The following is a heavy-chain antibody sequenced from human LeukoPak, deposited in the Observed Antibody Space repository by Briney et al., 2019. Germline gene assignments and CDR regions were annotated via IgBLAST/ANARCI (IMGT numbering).Heavy chain of an antibody. CDR2: IQYDGSNK. CDR1: GFTFSSYG. D-gene: IGHD6-6*01. V-gene: IGHV3-30*02. J-gene: IGHJ4*02. CDR3: AKARIAARRLFDY. Sequence: GGSLRLSCAASGFTFSSYGMLWVRQAPGKGLEWVAFIQYDGSNKYYADSVKGRFTISRDNSKNTLYLQMNSLRAEDTAVYYCAKARIAARRLFDYWGQGTLVTVSS.